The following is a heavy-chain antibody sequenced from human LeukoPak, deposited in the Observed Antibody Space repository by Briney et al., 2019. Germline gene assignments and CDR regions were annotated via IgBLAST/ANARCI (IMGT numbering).Heavy chain of an antibody. J-gene: IGHJ4*02. CDR1: GFTFSSYA. V-gene: IGHV3-23*01. Sequence: GGSLRLSCAASGFTFSSYAMSWVRQTPEKGLEWVSATTGSGDDTFHADSVKGRFTISRDNSRNTLYLQMNSLRAEDTAVYNCVKGSKTSRPYYFDFWGQGALVTVSS. CDR2: TTGSGDDT. CDR3: VKGSKTSRPYYFDF.